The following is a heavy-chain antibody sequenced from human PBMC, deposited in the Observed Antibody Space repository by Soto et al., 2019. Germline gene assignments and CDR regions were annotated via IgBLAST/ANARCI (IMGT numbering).Heavy chain of an antibody. V-gene: IGHV1-2*04. CDR2: INPNSGGT. J-gene: IGHJ3*02. Sequence: ASVKVSCKASGYTFTGYYMHWVRQAPGQGLEWMGWINPNSGGTNYAQKFQGWVTMTRDTSISTAYMELSRLRSDGTAVYYCARDPVGAIDAFDIWGQGTMLTVSS. D-gene: IGHD1-26*01. CDR1: GYTFTGYY. CDR3: ARDPVGAIDAFDI.